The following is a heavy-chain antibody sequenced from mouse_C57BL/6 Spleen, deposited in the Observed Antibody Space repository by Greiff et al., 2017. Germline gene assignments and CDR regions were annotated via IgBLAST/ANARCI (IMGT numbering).Heavy chain of an antibody. D-gene: IGHD2-3*01. CDR3: ARDDGYCGAMDY. V-gene: IGHV1-64*01. CDR2: IHPNSGST. J-gene: IGHJ4*01. Sequence: QVQLQQPGAELVKPGASVKLSCKASGYTFTSYWMHWVKQRPGQGLEWIGTIHPNSGSTNYNEKFKSKATLTVDKSSSTAYMQLSSLTSEDSAVYYCARDDGYCGAMDYWGQGTSVTVSS. CDR1: GYTFTSYW.